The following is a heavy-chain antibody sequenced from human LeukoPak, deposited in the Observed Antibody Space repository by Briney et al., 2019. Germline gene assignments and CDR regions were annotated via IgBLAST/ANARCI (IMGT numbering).Heavy chain of an antibody. J-gene: IGHJ4*02. CDR2: ISYDGGNK. V-gene: IGHV3-30-3*01. Sequence: GGSLRLSCAASGFTFSDYAIHWVRQAPGKGLEWVAVISYDGGNKFHADSVKGRFTISRDSSTVYLQMNSLRAEDTAVYYCARDRYGWELPIDYWGQGALVTVSS. D-gene: IGHD1-26*01. CDR3: ARDRYGWELPIDY. CDR1: GFTFSDYA.